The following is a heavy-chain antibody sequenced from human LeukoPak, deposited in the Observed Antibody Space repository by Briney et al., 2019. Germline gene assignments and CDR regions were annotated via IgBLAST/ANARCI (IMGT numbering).Heavy chain of an antibody. CDR2: ISSSGSTI. CDR1: GFTFSSYS. Sequence: GGSLRLSCAASGFTFSSYSMNWVRQAPGKGLEWVSSISSSGSTIYYADSVKGRFTISRDNAKNSLYLQMNSLRAEDTAVYYCARPPTTVVTPDAFDIWGQGTMVTVSS. CDR3: ARPPTTVVTPDAFDI. D-gene: IGHD4-23*01. V-gene: IGHV3-21*04. J-gene: IGHJ3*02.